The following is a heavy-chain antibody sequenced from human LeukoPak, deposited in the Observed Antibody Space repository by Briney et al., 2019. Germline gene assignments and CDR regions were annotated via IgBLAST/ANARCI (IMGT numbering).Heavy chain of an antibody. J-gene: IGHJ6*04. CDR3: AELGITMIGGV. CDR2: ISHDGGNK. V-gene: IGHV3-30*04. Sequence: GGSLRLSCAASGFTLSRHPIFWVRQAPGKGLEWVAVISHDGGNKYYTDSVKGRFTVSRDNAKNSLYLQMNSLRAEDTAVYYCAELGITMIGGVWGKGTTVTISS. D-gene: IGHD3-10*02. CDR1: GFTLSRHP.